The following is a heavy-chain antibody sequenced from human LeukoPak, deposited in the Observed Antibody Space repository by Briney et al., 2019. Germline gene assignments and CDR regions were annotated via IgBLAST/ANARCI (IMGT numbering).Heavy chain of an antibody. CDR3: AREGLNYYDSSGYPDY. CDR2: ISYDGSNK. J-gene: IGHJ4*02. Sequence: GGSLRLSCAASGFTFSSYAMHWVRQAPGKGLEGVAVISYDGSNKYYADSVKGRFTISRDNSKNTLYLQMNSLRAEDTAVYYCAREGLNYYDSSGYPDYWGQGTLVTVSS. D-gene: IGHD3-22*01. CDR1: GFTFSSYA. V-gene: IGHV3-30-3*01.